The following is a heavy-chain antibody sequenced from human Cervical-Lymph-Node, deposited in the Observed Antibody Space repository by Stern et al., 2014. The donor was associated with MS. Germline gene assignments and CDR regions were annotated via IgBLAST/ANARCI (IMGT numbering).Heavy chain of an antibody. CDR3: ASGGAGPKNFDS. J-gene: IGHJ4*02. CDR1: GYTFTSYY. D-gene: IGHD3-10*01. Sequence: QVQLVQSGAEVKQPGASVKVSCKASGYTFTSYYIHWARQAPGQGLEWMGMINPSGDGTSYTQKFQGRVTMTRDTSTSTVYMELSGLRSEDTAVYFCASGGAGPKNFDSWGQGTLVTVSS. CDR2: INPSGDGT. V-gene: IGHV1-46*03.